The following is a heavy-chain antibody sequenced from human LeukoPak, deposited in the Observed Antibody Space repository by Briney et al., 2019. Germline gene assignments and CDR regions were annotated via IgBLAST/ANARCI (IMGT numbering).Heavy chain of an antibody. CDR3: ARDERFEYSSSSYAFDI. CDR1: GFTVSSNY. CDR2: IYSGGST. J-gene: IGHJ3*02. Sequence: GGSLRLSGAASGFTVSSNYMSWVRQAPGKGLEWVSVIYSGGSTYYADSVKGRFTISRDNSKNTLYLQMNSLRAEDTAVYYCARDERFEYSSSSYAFDIWGQGTMVTVSS. D-gene: IGHD6-6*01. V-gene: IGHV3-66*02.